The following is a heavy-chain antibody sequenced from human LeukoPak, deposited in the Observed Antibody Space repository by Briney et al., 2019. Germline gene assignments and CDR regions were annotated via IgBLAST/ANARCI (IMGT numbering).Heavy chain of an antibody. J-gene: IGHJ4*02. V-gene: IGHV3-33*06. CDR3: AKDLSPELVLDY. CDR2: IWYDGSNK. Sequence: GGSLSLSCAASGFTFSSYGMHWVRQAPGKGLEWVAVIWYDGSNKYYADSVKGRFTISRDNSKNTLYLQMNSLRPEDTAVYYCAKDLSPELVLDYWGQGTLVTVSS. CDR1: GFTFSSYG. D-gene: IGHD3-9*01.